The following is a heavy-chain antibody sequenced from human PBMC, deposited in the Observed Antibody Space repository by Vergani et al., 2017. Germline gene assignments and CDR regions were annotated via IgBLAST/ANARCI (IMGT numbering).Heavy chain of an antibody. CDR3: ASMLMAWLLPQTGPYYFDY. CDR2: IYSGGST. J-gene: IGHJ4*02. Sequence: EVQLVESGGGLVQPGGPLRLSCAASGFTVSSNYMSWVRQAPGKGLEWVSVIYSGGSTYYADSVKGRFTISRDNSKNTLYLQMNSLRAEDTAVYYCASMLMAWLLPQTGPYYFDYWGQGTLVTVSS. D-gene: IGHD3-3*01. CDR1: GFTVSSNY. V-gene: IGHV3-66*02.